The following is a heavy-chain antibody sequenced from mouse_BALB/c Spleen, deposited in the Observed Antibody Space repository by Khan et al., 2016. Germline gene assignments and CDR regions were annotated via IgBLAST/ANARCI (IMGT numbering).Heavy chain of an antibody. J-gene: IGHJ3*01. CDR3: ARSAFYYDYDDGTWFAY. D-gene: IGHD2-4*01. V-gene: IGHV3-2*02. Sequence: EVELVESGPGLVKPSQSLSLTCTVTGYSITSDYAWNWIRQFPGNKLEWMGYISYSGSTSYNPSLKSRISITRDTSKNQFFLQLNSVTTEDTATYYCARSAFYYDYDDGTWFAYWGQGTLVTVSA. CDR2: ISYSGST. CDR1: GYSITSDYA.